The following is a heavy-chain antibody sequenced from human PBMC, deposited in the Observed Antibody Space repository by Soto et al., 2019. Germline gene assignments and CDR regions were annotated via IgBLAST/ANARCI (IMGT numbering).Heavy chain of an antibody. CDR1: GFTFSSHS. V-gene: IGHV3-21*01. CDR2: ISSSSSYI. J-gene: IGHJ5*02. D-gene: IGHD4-17*01. Sequence: PGGSLRLSWAASGFTFSSHSMSWIRQAPGKGLEWVSSISSSSSYIYYADSVKGRFTISRDNAKNSLYLQMNSLRAEDTAVYYCARDPELIATTVTNNWFDPWGQGTLVTVSS. CDR3: ARDPELIATTVTNNWFDP.